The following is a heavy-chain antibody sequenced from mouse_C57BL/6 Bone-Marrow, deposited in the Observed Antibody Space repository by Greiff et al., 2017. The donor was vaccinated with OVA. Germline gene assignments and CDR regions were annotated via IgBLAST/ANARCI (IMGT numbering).Heavy chain of an antibody. D-gene: IGHD2-4*01. J-gene: IGHJ3*01. CDR3: ARDPYDYDVPFAY. CDR2: ISDGGSYT. Sequence: EVQVVESGGGLVKPGGSLKLSCAASGFTFSSYAMSWVRQTPEKRLEWVATISDGGSYTYYPDNVKGRFTISRDNAKNNLYLRMSHLKSEDTAMYYCARDPYDYDVPFAYWGQGTLVTVSA. V-gene: IGHV5-4*01. CDR1: GFTFSSYA.